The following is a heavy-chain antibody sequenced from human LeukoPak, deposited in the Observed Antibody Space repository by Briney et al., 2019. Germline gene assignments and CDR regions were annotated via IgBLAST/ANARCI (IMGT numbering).Heavy chain of an antibody. CDR3: ARLGSPVGRKWLRSRLGWVTIDY. CDR1: GGSISSYY. J-gene: IGHJ4*02. V-gene: IGHV4-59*01. CDR2: IYYSVST. D-gene: IGHD5-12*01. Sequence: PSETLSLTCTVSGGSISSYYWSWIRQPPGKGLEWIGYIYYSVSTNYNPSLKSRVTISVDTSKNQFSLKLSSVTAADTAVYYCARLGSPVGRKWLRSRLGWVTIDYWGQGTLVTVSS.